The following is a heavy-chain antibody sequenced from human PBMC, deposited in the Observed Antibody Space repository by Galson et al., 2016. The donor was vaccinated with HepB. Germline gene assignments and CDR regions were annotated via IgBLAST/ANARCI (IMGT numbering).Heavy chain of an antibody. CDR2: ISYDGNNK. Sequence: SLRLSCAASGFTFSSYAMHWVRQAPGKGLEWVEVISYDGNNKFYADSVKGRFTISRDNSKNTLYLQMNSLRADDTAVYYCARAVWAYHYYYAMDVWGQGTTVIVSS. D-gene: IGHD1-26*01. CDR1: GFTFSSYA. V-gene: IGHV3-30-3*01. J-gene: IGHJ6*02. CDR3: ARAVWAYHYYYAMDV.